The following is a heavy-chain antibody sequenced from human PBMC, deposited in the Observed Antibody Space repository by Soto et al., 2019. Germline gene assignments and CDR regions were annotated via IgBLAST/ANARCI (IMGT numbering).Heavy chain of an antibody. CDR1: GFTFSSYW. V-gene: IGHV3-7*01. CDR3: ASMTTVFYSYYYMDV. CDR2: IKQDGSEK. D-gene: IGHD4-17*01. J-gene: IGHJ6*03. Sequence: GGSLRLSCAASGFTFSSYWMSWVRQAPGKGLEWVANIKQDGSEKYYVDSVKGRFTISRDNAKNSLYLQMNSLRAEDTAVYYCASMTTVFYSYYYMDVWGKGTTVTVYS.